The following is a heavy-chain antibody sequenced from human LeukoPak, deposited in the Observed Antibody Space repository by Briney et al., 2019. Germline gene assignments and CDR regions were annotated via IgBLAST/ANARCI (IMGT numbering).Heavy chain of an antibody. Sequence: AAVTVSCKPSGYTLSNYGISWVRHVPGHGLEWLGWITFFYGDTKYAQKVQDRVSMTSDRSTNTAFLELRNLRSGDTAVYYCAKSMTPVTLDAFHVWGQGTLVTVSS. J-gene: IGHJ3*01. CDR1: GYTLSNYG. V-gene: IGHV1-18*04. D-gene: IGHD4-17*01. CDR3: AKSMTPVTLDAFHV. CDR2: ITFFYGDT.